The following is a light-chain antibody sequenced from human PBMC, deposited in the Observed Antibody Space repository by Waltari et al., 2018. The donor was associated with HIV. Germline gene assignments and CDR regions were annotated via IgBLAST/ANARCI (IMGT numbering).Light chain of an antibody. CDR1: NIGRQS. CDR3: QVWDSSSDHRYV. V-gene: IGLV3-21*02. Sequence: SYVLTQPPSASVAPGQTARITCGGNNIGRQSLHWYQQKPGQAPVLVVYDDSDRPSGIPERFSGSNSGNTATLTISRVEAGDEADYYCQVWDSSSDHRYVFGTGTKVTVL. J-gene: IGLJ1*01. CDR2: DDS.